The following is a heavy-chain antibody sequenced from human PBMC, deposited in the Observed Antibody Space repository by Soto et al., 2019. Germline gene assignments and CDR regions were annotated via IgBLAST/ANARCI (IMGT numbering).Heavy chain of an antibody. CDR3: ARDTTRLEH. CDR2: ISGSGAFTI. V-gene: IGHV3-23*01. J-gene: IGHJ4*02. D-gene: IGHD1-1*01. Sequence: GGSLRLSCAASGFTFSSYAMSWVRQAPGKGLEWVSAISGSGAFTISYAAAVKGRFTISRDDGHNSLFLQMDSLRAEDTALYYCARDTTRLEHWGQGTLVTVSS. CDR1: GFTFSSYA.